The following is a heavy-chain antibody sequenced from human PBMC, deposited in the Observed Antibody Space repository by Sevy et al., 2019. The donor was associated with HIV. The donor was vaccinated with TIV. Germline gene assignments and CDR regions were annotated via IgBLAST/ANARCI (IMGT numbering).Heavy chain of an antibody. Sequence: GGSLRLSCAASGFPFNDHAMHWVRQVPGKGLEWVSGVSWNSRNIGYADSVKGRSTISRDNARHFLYLEMNSLRPEDTALYYCAKDINRGCDGVNCYSYYYYFYGLDVWGQGTTVTVSS. J-gene: IGHJ6*02. CDR3: AKDINRGCDGVNCYSYYYYFYGLDV. D-gene: IGHD2-21*01. V-gene: IGHV3-9*01. CDR1: GFPFNDHA. CDR2: VSWNSRNI.